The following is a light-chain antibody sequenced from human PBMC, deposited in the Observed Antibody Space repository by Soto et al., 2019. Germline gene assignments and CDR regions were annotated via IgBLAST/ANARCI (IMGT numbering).Light chain of an antibody. J-gene: IGLJ1*01. Sequence: QSALTQPASVSGSPGQSITISCTGTSSDVGGYNYVSWYQQHPGKAPKLMIYEVSNRPSGVSNRFSGSKSGNTASLTISGLQAEDEDDYYCSSYTSSSIDYVFGTGTKLNVL. CDR2: EVS. V-gene: IGLV2-14*01. CDR1: SSDVGGYNY. CDR3: SSYTSSSIDYV.